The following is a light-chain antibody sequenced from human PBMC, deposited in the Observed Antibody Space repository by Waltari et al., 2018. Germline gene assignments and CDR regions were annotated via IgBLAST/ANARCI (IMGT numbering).Light chain of an antibody. CDR1: SGHSSYA. Sequence: QLVLTQSPSASASLGASVKLTCTLSSGHSSYAIARHQQQPEKGPRYLMKLNSDGRHSKGDGIPDRFSGSSSGAERYLTISSLQSEDEADYYCQTWGTGIQVFGGGTKLTVL. V-gene: IGLV4-69*01. J-gene: IGLJ3*02. CDR2: LNSDGRH. CDR3: QTWGTGIQV.